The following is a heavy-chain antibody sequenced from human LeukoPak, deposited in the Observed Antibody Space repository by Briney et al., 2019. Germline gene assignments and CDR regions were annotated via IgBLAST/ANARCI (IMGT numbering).Heavy chain of an antibody. CDR3: ARQNYYGSGMGYFDY. Sequence: PGGSLRLSCAASGFTFSSYGMHWVRQAPGKGLEWVAFIRYDGSNKYYADSVKGRFTISRDNSKNTLYLQMNSLRAEDTAVYYCARQNYYGSGMGYFDYWGQGTLVTVSS. CDR2: IRYDGSNK. V-gene: IGHV3-30*02. CDR1: GFTFSSYG. J-gene: IGHJ4*02. D-gene: IGHD3-10*01.